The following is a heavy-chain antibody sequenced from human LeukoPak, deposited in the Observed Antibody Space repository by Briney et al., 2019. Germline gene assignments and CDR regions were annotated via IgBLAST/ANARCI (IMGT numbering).Heavy chain of an antibody. V-gene: IGHV3-48*04. CDR1: GFTFSSYN. CDR2: ISSGSSTI. D-gene: IGHD6-13*01. Sequence: PGGSLRLSCAASGFTFSSYNMNWVRQAPGKGLEWVSYISSGSSTIYYADSVKGRFTISRDNAENSLYLQMNSLRAEDTAVYYCATYSSSFFNWGQGTLVTVSS. J-gene: IGHJ4*02. CDR3: ATYSSSFFN.